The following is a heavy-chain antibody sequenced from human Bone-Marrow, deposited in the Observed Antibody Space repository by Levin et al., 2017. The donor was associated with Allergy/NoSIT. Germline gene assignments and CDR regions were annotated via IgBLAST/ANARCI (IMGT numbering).Heavy chain of an antibody. CDR3: ARYYEAGRLDY. Sequence: PGGSLRLSCQGSGYTFTHYFIAWVRQMPGKGLEWMGIIYPGDSETRYSPSFKGQVTISADKSVNTAYLQWSSLKASDTGIYYCARYYEAGRLDYWGQGTLVTASS. CDR2: IYPGDSET. V-gene: IGHV5-51*01. CDR1: GYTFTHYF. D-gene: IGHD3-22*01. J-gene: IGHJ4*02.